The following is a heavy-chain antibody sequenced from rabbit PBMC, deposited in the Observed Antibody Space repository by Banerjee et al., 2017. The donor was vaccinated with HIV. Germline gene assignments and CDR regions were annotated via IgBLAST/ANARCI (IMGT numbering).Heavy chain of an antibody. CDR2: IYADGSGYT. V-gene: IGHV1S45*01. Sequence: QQQLEESGGGLVKPGGTPTLTCKASGIDFSSYYYMCWVRQAPGKGLEWIACIYADGSGYTYYASWAKGRFTISKTSSTTVTLQMTSLTAADTATYFCARVNAGSSGYPYYFNLWGPGTLVTVS. CDR1: GIDFSSYYY. CDR3: ARVNAGSSGYPYYFNL. J-gene: IGHJ4*01. D-gene: IGHD1-1*01.